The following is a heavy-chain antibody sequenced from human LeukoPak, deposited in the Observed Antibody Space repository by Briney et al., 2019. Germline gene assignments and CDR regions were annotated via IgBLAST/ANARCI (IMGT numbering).Heavy chain of an antibody. Sequence: GESLKISCKGSGNSFTSYWIGWVRPMPGKGLEWMGIIYPVDSDTGYSPTFQGQVAISADKSISTAYLQWSSLKASDTAMYYCARQGSPYNWNYVGGDWFDPWGQGTLVTVSS. J-gene: IGHJ5*02. CDR2: IYPVDSDT. D-gene: IGHD1-7*01. CDR1: GNSFTSYW. CDR3: ARQGSPYNWNYVGGDWFDP. V-gene: IGHV5-51*01.